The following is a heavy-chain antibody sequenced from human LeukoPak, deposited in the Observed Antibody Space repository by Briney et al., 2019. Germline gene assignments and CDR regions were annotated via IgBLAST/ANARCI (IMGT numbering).Heavy chain of an antibody. J-gene: IGHJ3*02. V-gene: IGHV1-8*01. D-gene: IGHD3-10*01. CDR2: MNPNSGNT. CDR3: ASHSFLWFGESRAFDI. Sequence: GASVKVSCKASGYTFTSYDINWVRQATGQGLEWMGWMNPNSGNTGYAQKFQGRVTMTRNTSISTVYMELSSLRSEDTAVYYCASHSFLWFGESRAFDIWGQGTMVTVSS. CDR1: GYTFTSYD.